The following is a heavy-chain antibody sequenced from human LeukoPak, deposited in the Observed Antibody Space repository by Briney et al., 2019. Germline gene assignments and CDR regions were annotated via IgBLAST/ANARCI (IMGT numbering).Heavy chain of an antibody. CDR3: ARAGKYCSSTSCYTRINWFDP. CDR2: INPNSGGT. Sequence: ASVKVSCKASGYTFTSYYMHWVRQAPGQGLEWMGRINPNSGGTNYAQKFQGRVTMTRDTSISTAYMELSRLRSDDTAVYYCARAGKYCSSTSCYTRINWFDPWGQGTLVTVSS. V-gene: IGHV1-2*06. CDR1: GYTFTSYY. J-gene: IGHJ5*02. D-gene: IGHD2-2*02.